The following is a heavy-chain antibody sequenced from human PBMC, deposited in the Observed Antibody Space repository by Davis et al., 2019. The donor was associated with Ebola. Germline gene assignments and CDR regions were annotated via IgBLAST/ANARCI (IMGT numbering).Heavy chain of an antibody. J-gene: IGHJ4*02. V-gene: IGHV3-74*01. Sequence: GESLKISCAASGFTFSSYWMHWVRQAPGKGLVWVSRINSDGSSTSYADSVKGRFTISRDNAKNSLYLQMNSLRAEDTAVYYCARRGSSGWYADFDYWGQGTLVTVSS. D-gene: IGHD6-19*01. CDR1: GFTFSSYW. CDR2: INSDGSST. CDR3: ARRGSSGWYADFDY.